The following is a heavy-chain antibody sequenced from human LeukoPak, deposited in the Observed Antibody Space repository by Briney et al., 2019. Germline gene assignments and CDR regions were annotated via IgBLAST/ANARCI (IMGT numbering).Heavy chain of an antibody. CDR3: ARDRAEGKTWVEFDP. CDR1: GFIVNSYA. CDR2: IYSDGVT. Sequence: GGSLRLSCAASGFIVNSYAMSWVRQAPGKGLAWVSLIYSDGVTQYADSVKGRFTISRDNSKNTLYLQINSLRDEDTAVYFCARDRAEGKTWVEFDPWGQGTLVTVSS. V-gene: IGHV3-66*02. J-gene: IGHJ5*02.